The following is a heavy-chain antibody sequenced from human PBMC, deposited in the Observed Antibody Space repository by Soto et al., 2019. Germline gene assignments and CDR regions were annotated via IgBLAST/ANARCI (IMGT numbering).Heavy chain of an antibody. Sequence: QVQLVESGGGVVQPGRSLRLSCAASGFTFSSYGMHWFRQAPGKGLEWVAVIWYDGSNKYHADSVKGRFTISRDNSKNTMYMQMTSLRDEDTAVYYCASGSGSYPDWYFDLGGRGTLVTVSS. CDR1: GFTFSSYG. D-gene: IGHD3-10*01. CDR3: ASGSGSYPDWYFDL. CDR2: IWYDGSNK. V-gene: IGHV3-33*01. J-gene: IGHJ2*01.